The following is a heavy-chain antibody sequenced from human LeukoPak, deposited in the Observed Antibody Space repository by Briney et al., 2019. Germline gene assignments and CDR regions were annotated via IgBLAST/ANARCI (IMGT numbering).Heavy chain of an antibody. V-gene: IGHV3-33*01. D-gene: IGHD1-26*01. CDR3: ARGDWELQYYYYYGMDV. CDR1: GFTFSSYG. CDR2: IWYDGSNK. J-gene: IGHJ6*02. Sequence: PGRSLRLSCAASGFTFSSYGMHWVRQAPGKGLEWVAVIWYDGSNKYHADSVKGRFTISRDNSKNTLYLQMNSLRAEDTAVYYCARGDWELQYYYYYGMDVWGQGTTVTVSS.